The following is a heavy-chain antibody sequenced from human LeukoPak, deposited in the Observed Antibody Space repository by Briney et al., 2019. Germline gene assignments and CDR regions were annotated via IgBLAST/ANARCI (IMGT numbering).Heavy chain of an antibody. CDR1: GGSISSYY. CDR2: IYYSGST. J-gene: IGHJ4*02. CDR3: ARKHDYSRYFDY. D-gene: IGHD4-11*01. V-gene: IGHV4-59*01. Sequence: SETLSLTCTVSGGSISSYYWSWIRQPPGKGLEWIGYIYYSGSTNYNPSLKSRVTMSVDTSKNQFSLKLSSVTAADTAVYYCARKHDYSRYFDYWGQGTLVTVSS.